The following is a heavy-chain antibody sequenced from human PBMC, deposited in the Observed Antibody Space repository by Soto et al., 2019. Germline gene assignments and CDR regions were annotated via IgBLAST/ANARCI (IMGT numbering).Heavy chain of an antibody. D-gene: IGHD4-17*01. CDR2: IYYSGST. V-gene: IGHV4-39*02. J-gene: IGHJ5*02. Sequence: SETLSLTCTVSGGSISSSSYYWGWIRQPPGKGLEWIGSIYYSGSTYYNPSLKSRVTISVDTSKNQFSLKLSSVTAADTAVYYCARDYGDYVGRFDPWGQGTLVTVSS. CDR3: ARDYGDYVGRFDP. CDR1: GGSISSSSYY.